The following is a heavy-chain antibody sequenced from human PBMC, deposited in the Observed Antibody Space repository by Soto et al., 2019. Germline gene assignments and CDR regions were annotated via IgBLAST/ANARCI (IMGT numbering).Heavy chain of an antibody. Sequence: SVKVSCKASGGTFSSYAISWVRQAPGQGLEWMGGIIPIFGTANYAQKFQGRVTITADESTSTAYMELSSLRSEDTAVYYCASIVDTAMGYYYYGMDVWGQGTTVTV. CDR2: IIPIFGTA. CDR1: GGTFSSYA. V-gene: IGHV1-69*13. J-gene: IGHJ6*02. D-gene: IGHD5-18*01. CDR3: ASIVDTAMGYYYYGMDV.